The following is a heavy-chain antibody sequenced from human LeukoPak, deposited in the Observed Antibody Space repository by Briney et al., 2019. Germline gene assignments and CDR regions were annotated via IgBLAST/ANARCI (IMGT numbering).Heavy chain of an antibody. CDR2: ISGLSTHI. Sequence: GGSLRLSCSASGFTFSDYDTNWVRQAPGKGPEWVSSISGLSTHIYYGDSVKGRFSISRDNAKNSVYLQMNSLGVEDTAIYYCGRAFPPLRTSSAGDLWGQGILVTVSS. J-gene: IGHJ4*02. V-gene: IGHV3-69-1*02. CDR3: GRAFPPLRTSSAGDL. D-gene: IGHD3-16*01. CDR1: GFTFSDYD.